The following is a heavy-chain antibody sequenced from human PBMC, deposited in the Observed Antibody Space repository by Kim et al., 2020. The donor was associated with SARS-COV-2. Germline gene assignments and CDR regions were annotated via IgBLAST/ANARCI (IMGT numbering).Heavy chain of an antibody. CDR3: ARDKGDSYDYGDYTFDY. J-gene: IGHJ4*02. CDR1: GFTFSSYS. CDR2: ISSSSSYI. Sequence: GGSLRLSCAASGFTFSSYSMNWVRQAPGKGLEWVSSISSSSSYIYYADSVKGRFTISRDNAKNSLYLQMNSLRAEDTAVYYCARDKGDSYDYGDYTFDYWGQGTLVTVSS. V-gene: IGHV3-21*01. D-gene: IGHD4-17*01.